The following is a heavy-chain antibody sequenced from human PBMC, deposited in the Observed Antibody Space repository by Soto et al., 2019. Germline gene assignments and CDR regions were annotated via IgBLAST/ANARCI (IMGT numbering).Heavy chain of an antibody. J-gene: IGHJ4*02. V-gene: IGHV3-15*01. CDR1: GFTFSNAW. Sequence: PGGSLRLSCAASGFTFSNAWMSWVRQAPGKGLEWVGRIKSKTDGGTTDYAAPVKGRFTISRDDSKNTLYLQMNSLKTEDTAVYYCTTIVDYGTDFDYWGQGTLVTVSS. CDR2: IKSKTDGGTT. CDR3: TTIVDYGTDFDY. D-gene: IGHD2-21*01.